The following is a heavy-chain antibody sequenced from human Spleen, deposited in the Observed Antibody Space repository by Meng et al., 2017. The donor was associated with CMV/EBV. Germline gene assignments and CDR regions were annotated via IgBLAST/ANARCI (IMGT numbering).Heavy chain of an antibody. D-gene: IGHD2-2*01. CDR3: ARGHIVVVPAAIRNWFDP. J-gene: IGHJ5*02. CDR1: SFSGCY. V-gene: IGHV4-34*01. Sequence: SFSGCYWSWIRQPPGKGLEWIGEINHSGSTNYNPSLKSRVPISVDTSKNQFSLKLSSVTAADTAVYYCARGHIVVVPAAIRNWFDPWGQGTLVTVSS. CDR2: INHSGST.